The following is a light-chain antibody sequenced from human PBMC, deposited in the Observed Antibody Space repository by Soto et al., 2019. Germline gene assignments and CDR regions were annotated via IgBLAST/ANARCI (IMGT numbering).Light chain of an antibody. Sequence: DIVLTQSPGALPLSPGERVTLSYRASQNVSSNYLACYQQKPGQAPRLLIRGSSSRRTGIPDRFSGSGTGTGFTPTSSRREAEDWAVYYCQQYGNSPGTFGQGTKREIK. J-gene: IGKJ2*01. CDR3: QQYGNSPGT. V-gene: IGKV3-20*01. CDR1: QNVSSNY. CDR2: GSS.